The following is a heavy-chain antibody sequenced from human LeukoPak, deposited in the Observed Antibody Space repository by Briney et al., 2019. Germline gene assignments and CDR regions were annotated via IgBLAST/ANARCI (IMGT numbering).Heavy chain of an antibody. CDR3: ARGFKGYSYGLDYFDY. CDR2: ISSSGSTI. V-gene: IGHV3-48*03. Sequence: GGSLRLSCAASGFTSSSYEMNWVRQAPGKGLEWVSYISSSGSTIYYADSVKGRFTISRDNAKNSLYLQMNSLRAEDTAVYYCARGFKGYSYGLDYFDYWGQGTLVTVSS. CDR1: GFTSSSYE. D-gene: IGHD5-18*01. J-gene: IGHJ4*02.